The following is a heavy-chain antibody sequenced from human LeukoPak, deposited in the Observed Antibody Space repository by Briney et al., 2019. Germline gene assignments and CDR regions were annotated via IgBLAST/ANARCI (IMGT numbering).Heavy chain of an antibody. Sequence: VKVSCKASGGTFSSYAISWVRQAPGQGLEWMGGIIPIFGTANYAQKFQGRVTSTADESTSTAYMELSSLRSEDTAVYYCARDQHPYCSSTSCYCGFRYWGQGTLVTVSS. CDR1: GGTFSSYA. CDR3: ARDQHPYCSSTSCYCGFRY. V-gene: IGHV1-69*13. D-gene: IGHD2-2*01. J-gene: IGHJ4*02. CDR2: IIPIFGTA.